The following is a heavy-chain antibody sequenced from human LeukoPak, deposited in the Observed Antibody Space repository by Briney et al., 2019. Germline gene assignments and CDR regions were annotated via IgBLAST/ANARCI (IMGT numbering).Heavy chain of an antibody. CDR1: GYTFTGYY. J-gene: IGHJ5*02. CDR3: ARNQRWLMGYNWFDP. V-gene: IGHV1-2*02. CDR2: INPNSGGT. D-gene: IGHD2-8*01. Sequence: GASVKVSCKASGYTFTGYYMHWVRQAPGQGLEWMGWINPNSGGTNYAQKFQGRVTMTRDTSISTAYMELSRLRSDDTAVYYCARNQRWLMGYNWFDPWGQGTLVTVSS.